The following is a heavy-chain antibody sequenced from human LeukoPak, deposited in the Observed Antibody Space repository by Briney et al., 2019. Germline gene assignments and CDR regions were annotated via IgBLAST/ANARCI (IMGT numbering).Heavy chain of an antibody. D-gene: IGHD2-2*01. V-gene: IGHV1-2*06. J-gene: IGHJ4*02. CDR3: ARRYCSSTSRYYYFDY. Sequence: ASVTVSFTASGYTFTVYYMHWVRQAPGQGLEWMGRINPNSGGTNYAQKFQGRVTMTRDTSISTAYMELGRLRSDDTAVYYCARRYCSSTSRYYYFDYWGQGTLVTVSS. CDR1: GYTFTVYY. CDR2: INPNSGGT.